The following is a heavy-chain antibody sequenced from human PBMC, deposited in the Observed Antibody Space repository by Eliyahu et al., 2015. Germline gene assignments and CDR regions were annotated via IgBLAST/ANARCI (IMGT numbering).Heavy chain of an antibody. V-gene: IGHV3-30*02. J-gene: IGHJ4*02. CDR3: ARDGPHYDIDFVS. CDR2: IQNVEGSIE. CDR1: GFTFNKYG. Sequence: QVQLVESGGGVVQPGESLRLSCAASGFTFNKYGMHWVRQAPGKGLEWVAFIQNVEGSIERYKSSLQGRFTISRDNSKSTVYLEMSRMRPEDTAVYHCARDGPHYDIDFVSWGQGTPVTVSS. D-gene: IGHD3-9*01.